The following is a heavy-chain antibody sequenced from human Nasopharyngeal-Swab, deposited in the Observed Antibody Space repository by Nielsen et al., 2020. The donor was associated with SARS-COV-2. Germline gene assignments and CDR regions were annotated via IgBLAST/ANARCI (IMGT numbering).Heavy chain of an antibody. CDR3: AREKPATRLAY. CDR1: GFTFSSYS. CDR2: ISSSSTI. D-gene: IGHD1-14*01. Sequence: GGSLRLSCAASGFTFSSYSMNWVRQAPGKGLEWVSYISSSSTIYYADSVKGRFTISRDNAKNSLYLQMNSLRAEDTAVYYCAREKPATRLAYWGQGTLVTVSS. J-gene: IGHJ4*02. V-gene: IGHV3-48*01.